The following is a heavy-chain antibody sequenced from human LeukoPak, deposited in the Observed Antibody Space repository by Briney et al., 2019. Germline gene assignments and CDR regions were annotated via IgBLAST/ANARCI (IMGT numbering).Heavy chain of an antibody. V-gene: IGHV3-23*01. CDR1: GFTFSSYA. CDR2: ISGSGGST. CDR3: AKKTVTTDYYYYGMDV. J-gene: IGHJ6*02. D-gene: IGHD4-17*01. Sequence: GGSLRLSCAASGFTFSSYAMSWVRQAPGKGLEWVSAISGSGGSTYYADSVKSRFTTSRDNSKNTLYLQMNSLRAEDTAVYYCAKKTVTTDYYYYGMDVWGQGTTVTVSS.